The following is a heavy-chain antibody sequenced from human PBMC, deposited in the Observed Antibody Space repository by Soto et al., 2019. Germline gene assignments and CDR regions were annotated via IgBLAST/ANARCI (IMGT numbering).Heavy chain of an antibody. CDR3: VRHTHGTWYSDY. CDR2: IDHSGST. J-gene: IGHJ4*02. Sequence: PSETLCLTCAVSGGSISSSSWWIWVSQPPGKGLEWIGEIDHSGSTNYNPSLKSRVVISIDKSKNQFSLRLSSVTAADTSVYYCVRHTHGTWYSDYWGQGTLVTVSS. D-gene: IGHD6-13*01. V-gene: IGHV4-4*02. CDR1: GGSISSSSW.